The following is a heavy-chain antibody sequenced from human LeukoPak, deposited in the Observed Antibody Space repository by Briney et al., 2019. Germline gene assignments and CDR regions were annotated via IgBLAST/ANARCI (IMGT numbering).Heavy chain of an antibody. Sequence: GGSLRLSCAASGFSFSSFEMNWVRQAPGKGLEWISKIVTGSTIHYADSVKGRFTISRDNSKNTLYLQMNSLRAEDTAVYYCAKDRPPGYDSSGYYVALGIDYWGQGTLVTVSS. J-gene: IGHJ4*02. D-gene: IGHD3-22*01. V-gene: IGHV3-48*03. CDR2: IVTGSTI. CDR1: GFSFSSFE. CDR3: AKDRPPGYDSSGYYVALGIDY.